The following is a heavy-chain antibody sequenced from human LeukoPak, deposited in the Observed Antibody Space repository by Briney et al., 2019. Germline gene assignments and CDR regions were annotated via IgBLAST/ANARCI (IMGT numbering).Heavy chain of an antibody. D-gene: IGHD6-13*01. CDR1: GGTFSSYA. V-gene: IGHV1-69*06. CDR3: AATAAGTQDFDY. J-gene: IGHJ4*02. Sequence: SVKVSCKASGGTFSSYAISWVRQAPGQGLEWMGGIIPIFGTANYAQKFQGRVTITADKSTSTAYMELSSLRAEDTAVYYCAATAAGTQDFDYWGQGTLVTVSS. CDR2: IIPIFGTA.